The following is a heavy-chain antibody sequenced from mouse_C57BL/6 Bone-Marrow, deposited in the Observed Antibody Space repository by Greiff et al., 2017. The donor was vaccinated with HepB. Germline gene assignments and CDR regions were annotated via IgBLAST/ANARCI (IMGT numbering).Heavy chain of an antibody. CDR2: IYPGDGDT. J-gene: IGHJ1*03. CDR3: QRREAGSSPKGEGEG. CDR1: GYAFSSSW. D-gene: IGHD1-1*01. V-gene: IGHV1-82*01. Sequence: QVQLQQSGPELVKPGASVKISCKASGYAFSSSWMNWVKQRPGKGLEWIGRIYPGDGDTNYNGKFKGKATLTADKSSSTAYMQLSSLTSEDSAGWVCQRREAGSSPKGEGEGGGTGTQLTVSS.